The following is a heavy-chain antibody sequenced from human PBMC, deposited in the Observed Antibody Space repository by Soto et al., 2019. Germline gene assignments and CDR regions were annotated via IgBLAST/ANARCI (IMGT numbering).Heavy chain of an antibody. CDR2: ISAYNGNT. CDR1: GYTFTSYG. CDR3: ARASSGLNWFDP. V-gene: IGHV1-18*01. D-gene: IGHD6-19*01. Sequence: ASVKVSCKASGYTFTSYGISWVRQAPGQGLECMGWISAYNGNTNYAQKLQGRVTMTTDTSTSTAYMELRSLRSDDTAVYYCARASSGLNWFDPWGQGTLVTVSS. J-gene: IGHJ5*02.